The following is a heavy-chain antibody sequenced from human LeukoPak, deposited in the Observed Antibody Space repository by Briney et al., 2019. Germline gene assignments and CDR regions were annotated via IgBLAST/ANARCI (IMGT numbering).Heavy chain of an antibody. CDR2: IDRSGVT. CDR1: GFTFHSNY. V-gene: IGHV3-53*01. J-gene: IGHJ6*04. Sequence: GGSLRLSCAASGFTFHSNYMSWVPQAPGKGLEWVAVIDRSGVTHYADSVKGRFTISRDNAKNSLYLQMNSLRAEDTAVYYCAELGITMIGGVWGKGTTVTISS. D-gene: IGHD3-10*02. CDR3: AELGITMIGGV.